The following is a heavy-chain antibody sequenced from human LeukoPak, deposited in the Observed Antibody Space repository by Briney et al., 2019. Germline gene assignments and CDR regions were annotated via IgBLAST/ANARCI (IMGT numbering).Heavy chain of an antibody. CDR2: ISSSGSTI. J-gene: IGHJ3*02. CDR3: ARVGERIQLWFGAFDI. CDR1: GFTFSSYE. Sequence: PGGSLRLSCAASGFTFSSYEMNWVRQAPGKGLEWVSYISSSGSTIYHADSVKGRFTISRDNAKNSLYLQMNSLRAEDTAVYYCARVGERIQLWFGAFDIWGQGTMVTVSS. V-gene: IGHV3-48*03. D-gene: IGHD5-18*01.